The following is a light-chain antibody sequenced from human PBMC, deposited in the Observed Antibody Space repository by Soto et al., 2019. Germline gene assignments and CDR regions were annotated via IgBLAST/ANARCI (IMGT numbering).Light chain of an antibody. CDR1: QSVRGNH. CDR3: QQYCSLPAT. V-gene: IGKV3-20*01. J-gene: IGKJ1*01. Sequence: EIVLTQSPGTLSLSPGGRATLSCRASQSVRGNHFAWYQQKPGQAPRLLIYGASARTTGIPDRFSGSGSGTDFTLTISRLEPEDFAVYYCQQYCSLPATFGQGPKVEIK. CDR2: GAS.